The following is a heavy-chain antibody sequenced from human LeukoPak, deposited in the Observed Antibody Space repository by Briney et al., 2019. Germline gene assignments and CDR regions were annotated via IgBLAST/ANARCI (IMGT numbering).Heavy chain of an antibody. CDR2: IYYSGST. V-gene: IGHV4-59*08. CDR3: ARLTGTVTTWDNWFDP. D-gene: IGHD4-17*01. Sequence: KPSETLSLTCTVSGGSISSYYWSWIRQPPGKGLEWIGYIYYSGSTNYNPSLKSRVTISVDTSKSQFSLKLSSVTAADTAVYYCARLTGTVTTWDNWFDPWGQGTLVTVSS. J-gene: IGHJ5*02. CDR1: GGSISSYY.